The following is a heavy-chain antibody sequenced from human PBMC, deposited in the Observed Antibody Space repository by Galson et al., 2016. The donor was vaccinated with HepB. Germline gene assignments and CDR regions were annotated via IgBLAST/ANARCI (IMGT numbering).Heavy chain of an antibody. J-gene: IGHJ4*02. Sequence: SLRLSCAASGFTFRNYGMTWVRQAPGKGLEVVSSISRSGDSTDYADSVKGRVTTSRDNSKNTLYLQMHSLRGEDTAVYYCAKGRWDFDSWGQGTLVTVSS. CDR2: ISRSGDST. V-gene: IGHV3-23*01. D-gene: IGHD5-24*01. CDR1: GFTFRNYG. CDR3: AKGRWDFDS.